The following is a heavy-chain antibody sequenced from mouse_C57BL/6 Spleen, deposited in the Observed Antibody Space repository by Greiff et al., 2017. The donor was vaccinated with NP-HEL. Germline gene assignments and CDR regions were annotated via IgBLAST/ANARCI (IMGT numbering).Heavy chain of an antibody. D-gene: IGHD2-3*01. CDR1: GYTFTSYG. V-gene: IGHV1-81*01. J-gene: IGHJ4*01. CDR3: ARWGLCDGYYTYAMDY. Sequence: VQLQQSGAELARPGASVKLSCKASGYTFTSYGISWVKQRTGQGLEWIGEIYPRSGNTYYNEKFKGKATLTADKSSSTAYMELRSLTSEDAAVYFCARWGLCDGYYTYAMDYWGKGTSVTVSS. CDR2: IYPRSGNT.